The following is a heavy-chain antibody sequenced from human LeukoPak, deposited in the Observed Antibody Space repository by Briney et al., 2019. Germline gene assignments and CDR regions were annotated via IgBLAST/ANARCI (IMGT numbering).Heavy chain of an antibody. CDR2: INDSGST. CDR3: ARLDSSGLHSLFDY. Sequence: KPSETLSLTCAVYVGSFSGYYWSWIRQSPGRGLEWIGEINDSGSTNYNPSLKSRVTISVDTSKNQFSLKLSSVTAADTAVYYCARLDSSGLHSLFDYWGQGTLVTVSS. J-gene: IGHJ4*02. CDR1: VGSFSGYY. V-gene: IGHV4-34*01. D-gene: IGHD6-19*01.